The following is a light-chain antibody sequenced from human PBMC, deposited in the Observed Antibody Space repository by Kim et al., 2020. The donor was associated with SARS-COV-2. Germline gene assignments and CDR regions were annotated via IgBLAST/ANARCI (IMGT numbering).Light chain of an antibody. J-gene: IGKJ2*01. CDR2: GAS. Sequence: STGERATLSCRASQSVSSSYLAWYQQKPGQAPRLLIYGASSRATGIPDRFSGSGSGTDFTLTISRLEPEDFAVYYCQQYGSSPMYTFGQGTKLEI. CDR1: QSVSSSY. V-gene: IGKV3-20*01. CDR3: QQYGSSPMYT.